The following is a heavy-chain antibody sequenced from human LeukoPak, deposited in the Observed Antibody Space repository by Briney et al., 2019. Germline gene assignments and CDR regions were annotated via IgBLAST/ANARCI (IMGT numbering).Heavy chain of an antibody. CDR1: GDSISNYY. CDR2: IYYSGST. V-gene: IGHV4-59*01. CDR3: ARETCSGGSCFQFDY. J-gene: IGHJ4*02. Sequence: SETLSLTCTVPGDSISNYYWSWIRQSPGKGLEWIGYIYYSGSTNYNPSLKSRVTISVDTSKNQFSLKLSSVTAADTAVYYCARETCSGGSCFQFDYWSQGTLVTVSS. D-gene: IGHD2-15*01.